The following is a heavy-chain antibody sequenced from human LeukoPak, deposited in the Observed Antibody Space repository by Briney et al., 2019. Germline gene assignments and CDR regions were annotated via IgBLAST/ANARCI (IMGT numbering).Heavy chain of an antibody. CDR1: GFTVSSNY. V-gene: IGHV3-66*01. Sequence: GGSLRLSCAAFGFTVSSNYMSWVRQAPGKGLEWVSVIYSGGSTYYADSVKGRFTISRDNSKNTLYLQMNSLRAEDTAVYYCARGDSGSYYPYFDYWGQGTPVTVSS. J-gene: IGHJ4*02. CDR3: ARGDSGSYYPYFDY. D-gene: IGHD3-10*01. CDR2: IYSGGST.